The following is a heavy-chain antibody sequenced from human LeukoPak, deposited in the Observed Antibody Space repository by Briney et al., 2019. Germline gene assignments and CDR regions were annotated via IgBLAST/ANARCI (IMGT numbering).Heavy chain of an antibody. V-gene: IGHV3-21*01. CDR3: ARDSRGYYDFWSGSAWFRDY. CDR1: GFTFSSYA. J-gene: IGHJ4*02. D-gene: IGHD3-3*01. Sequence: EAGGSLRLSCAASGFTFSSYAMHWVRQAPGKGLEWVSSISSSSSYIYYADSVKGRFTISRDNAKNSLYLQMNSLRAEDTAVYYCARDSRGYYDFWSGSAWFRDYWGQGTLVTVSS. CDR2: ISSSSSYI.